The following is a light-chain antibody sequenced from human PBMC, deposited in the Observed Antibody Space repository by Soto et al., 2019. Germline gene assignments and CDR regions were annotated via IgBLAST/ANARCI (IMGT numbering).Light chain of an antibody. CDR1: TSNIGSNT. V-gene: IGLV1-44*01. Sequence: QPVLTQPPSASGTPGQRVTISCSGSTSNIGSNTVHWYQQLPGTAPTLLIYRNDQRPSGVPARFSGSKSGTSASLAISGLQSDDAADYYWSAWDDSLDEYVFGTGTKLTVL. CDR3: SAWDDSLDEYV. J-gene: IGLJ1*01. CDR2: RND.